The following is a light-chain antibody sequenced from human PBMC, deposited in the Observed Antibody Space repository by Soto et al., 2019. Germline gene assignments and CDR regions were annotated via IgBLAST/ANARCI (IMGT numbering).Light chain of an antibody. V-gene: IGKV1-9*01. Sequence: IQLTQSPSSLSASVGDRVTITCRASQGISISSAWYQQKPGKAPKLLIYAASTLQSGVPSRFSGSGSGTDFTLIIKSLQPEDFATYYCQQLDSHPRTFGQGTKVDIQ. J-gene: IGKJ1*01. CDR3: QQLDSHPRT. CDR2: AAS. CDR1: QGISIS.